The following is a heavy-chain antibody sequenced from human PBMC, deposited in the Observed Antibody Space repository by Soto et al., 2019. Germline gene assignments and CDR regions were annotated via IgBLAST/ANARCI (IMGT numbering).Heavy chain of an antibody. Sequence: PSETLSLTCTVSGGSISSYYWSWIRQPPGKGLEWIGYIYYSGSTNYNPSLKSRVTISVDTSKNQFSLKLSSVTAADTAVYYCGRQLAGGEYTCFNPWGQGTLVTVSS. CDR2: IYYSGST. CDR1: GGSISSYY. CDR3: GRQLAGGEYTCFNP. D-gene: IGHD3-10*01. J-gene: IGHJ5*02. V-gene: IGHV4-59*08.